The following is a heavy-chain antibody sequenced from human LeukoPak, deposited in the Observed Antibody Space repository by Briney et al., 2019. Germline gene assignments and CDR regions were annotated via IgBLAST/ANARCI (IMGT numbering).Heavy chain of an antibody. CDR3: ARGYSSGYYFQYYYMDV. J-gene: IGHJ6*03. D-gene: IGHD3-22*01. V-gene: IGHV4-39*07. CDR1: GGSISSSSYF. Sequence: SETLSLTCTVSGGSISSSSYFWGWIRQPPGKGLGWIGSIYYSGSTYYNPSLKSRVTISLDTSKNQFSLKLRSVTAADTAVYYCARGYSSGYYFQYYYMDVWGKGTTVTVSS. CDR2: IYYSGST.